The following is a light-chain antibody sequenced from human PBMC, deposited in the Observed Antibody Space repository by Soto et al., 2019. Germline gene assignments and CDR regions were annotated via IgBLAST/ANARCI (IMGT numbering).Light chain of an antibody. J-gene: IGKJ1*01. Sequence: EIVVTQSPGTLSLSPGERATLSCRASQSVSSSYLAWYQQKPGQAPRLLIYGASSRATGIPDRFSGSGSGTDFTLTISRLEPEDFAVYYCQLHGTFGQGTKVDIK. CDR1: QSVSSSY. CDR3: QLHGT. CDR2: GAS. V-gene: IGKV3-20*01.